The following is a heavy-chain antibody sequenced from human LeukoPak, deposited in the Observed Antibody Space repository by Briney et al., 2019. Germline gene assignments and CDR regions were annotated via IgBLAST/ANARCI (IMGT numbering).Heavy chain of an antibody. V-gene: IGHV3-21*01. CDR3: ARYTIPRGADY. Sequence: GGSLRLSCAASGFTFSSYAMSWVRQAPGKGLEWVSSISSSSSYIYYADSVKGRFTISRDNAKNSLYLQMNSLRAEDTAVYYCARYTIPRGADYWGQGTLVTVSS. CDR1: GFTFSSYA. CDR2: ISSSSSYI. D-gene: IGHD3-3*01. J-gene: IGHJ4*02.